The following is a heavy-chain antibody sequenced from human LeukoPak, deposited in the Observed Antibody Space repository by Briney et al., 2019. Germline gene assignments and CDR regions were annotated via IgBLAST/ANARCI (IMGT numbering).Heavy chain of an antibody. CDR3: AKAPTIFGVVRAFDY. J-gene: IGHJ4*02. CDR1: GFTFSSYA. V-gene: IGHV3-23*01. Sequence: GGSLRLSCAASGFTFSSYAMSWVRQAPGKGLEWVSAISGSGGSTYYADSVKGRFTISRDNSKNTLYLQMNSLRAEDTAVYYWAKAPTIFGVVRAFDYWGQGTLVTVSS. D-gene: IGHD3-3*01. CDR2: ISGSGGST.